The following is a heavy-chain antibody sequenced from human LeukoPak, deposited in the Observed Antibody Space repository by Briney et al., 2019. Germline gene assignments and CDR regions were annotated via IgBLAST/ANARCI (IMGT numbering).Heavy chain of an antibody. D-gene: IGHD3-22*01. CDR2: IIPIFGTA. CDR1: GYTFTTYA. J-gene: IGHJ4*02. Sequence: GASVKVSCKASGYTFTTYAMNWVRQAPGQGLEWMGGIIPIFGTADYAQKFQGRVTITADKSTSTAYMELSSLRSEDTAVYYCAKVVVITSYYFDYWGQGTLVTVSS. V-gene: IGHV1-69*06. CDR3: AKVVVITSYYFDY.